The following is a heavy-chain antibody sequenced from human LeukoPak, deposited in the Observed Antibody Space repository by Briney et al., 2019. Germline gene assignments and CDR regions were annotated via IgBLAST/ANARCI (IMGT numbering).Heavy chain of an antibody. CDR1: GFTFSSYA. CDR2: ISIDGSNE. CDR3: ARAVSDHSSTWYAEIDS. V-gene: IGHV3-30-3*01. Sequence: GGALRLSCAASGFTFSSYAMSWVRQAPGKGLEWVALISIDGSNEYYAGSVKGRFTISRDNSKNTLYLQMNSLRAEDTAVYYCARAVSDHSSTWYAEIDSWGQGTLVTVSS. D-gene: IGHD6-13*01. J-gene: IGHJ4*02.